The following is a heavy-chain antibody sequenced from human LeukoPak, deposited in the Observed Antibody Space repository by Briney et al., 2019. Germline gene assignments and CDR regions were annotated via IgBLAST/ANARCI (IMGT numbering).Heavy chain of an antibody. CDR3: ARSGAWGMIVVAPSGFFDY. Sequence: SETLSLTCTVSGGSISSSSYYWGWTRQPPGKGLEWIGSIYYSGSTYYNPSLKSRVTISVDTSKNQFSLKLSSVTAADTAVYYCARSGAWGMIVVAPSGFFDYWGQGTLVTVSS. CDR2: IYYSGST. V-gene: IGHV4-39*07. CDR1: GGSISSSSYY. J-gene: IGHJ4*02. D-gene: IGHD3-22*01.